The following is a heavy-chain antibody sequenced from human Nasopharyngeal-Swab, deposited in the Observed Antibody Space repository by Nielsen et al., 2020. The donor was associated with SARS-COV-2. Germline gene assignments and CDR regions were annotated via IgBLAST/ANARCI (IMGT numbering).Heavy chain of an antibody. D-gene: IGHD2-8*01. V-gene: IGHV1-24*01. CDR3: ATDLRYRTNGVCYTKAADAFDI. Sequence: ASVKVSCKVSGYTLTELSMHWVRQAPGKGLEWMGGFDPEDGETIYAQKFQGRVTMTEDTSTDTAYMELSSLRSEDTAVYYCATDLRYRTNGVCYTKAADAFDIWGQGTMVTVSS. CDR2: FDPEDGET. J-gene: IGHJ3*02. CDR1: GYTLTELS.